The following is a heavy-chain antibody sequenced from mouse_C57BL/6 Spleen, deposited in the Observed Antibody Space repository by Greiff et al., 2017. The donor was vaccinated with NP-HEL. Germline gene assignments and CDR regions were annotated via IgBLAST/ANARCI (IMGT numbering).Heavy chain of an antibody. D-gene: IGHD3-2*02. V-gene: IGHV5-6*01. J-gene: IGHJ2*01. CDR3: ARQETAQARYYFDY. CDR2: ISSGGSYT. Sequence: EVKLVESGGDLVKPGGSLKLSCAASGFAFSSYGMSWVRQTPDKRLEWVATISSGGSYTYYPDSVKGRFTISRDNAKNTLYLQMSSLKSEDTAMYYCARQETAQARYYFDYWGQGTTLTVSS. CDR1: GFAFSSYG.